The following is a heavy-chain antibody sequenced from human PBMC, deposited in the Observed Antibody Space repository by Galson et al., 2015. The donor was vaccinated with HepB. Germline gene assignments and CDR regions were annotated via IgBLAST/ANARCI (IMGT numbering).Heavy chain of an antibody. CDR1: GFTFSGSA. CDR2: IRSKANSYAT. CDR3: TACGYSYGDEGYYYGMDV. Sequence: SLRLSCAASGFTFSGSAMHWVRQASGKGLEWVGRIRSKANSYATAYAASVKGRFTISRDDSKNTAYLQMNSLKTEDTAVYYCTACGYSYGDEGYYYGMDVWGQGTTVTVSS. J-gene: IGHJ6*02. V-gene: IGHV3-73*01. D-gene: IGHD5-18*01.